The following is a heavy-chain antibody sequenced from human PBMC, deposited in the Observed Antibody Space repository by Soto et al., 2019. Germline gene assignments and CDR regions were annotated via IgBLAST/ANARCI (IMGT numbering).Heavy chain of an antibody. J-gene: IGHJ6*02. CDR2: INPNSGGT. V-gene: IGHV1-2*04. Sequence: QVQLVQSGAEVKKPGASVKVSCKASGYTFTGYYMHWVRQAPGQGLEWMGWINPNSGGTNYAQKFQGWVTMTRDTSISTAYMELSRLRSDDTAVYYCARGLYRSTRIYGMDVWGQGTTVTVSS. CDR1: GYTFTGYY. D-gene: IGHD6-13*01. CDR3: ARGLYRSTRIYGMDV.